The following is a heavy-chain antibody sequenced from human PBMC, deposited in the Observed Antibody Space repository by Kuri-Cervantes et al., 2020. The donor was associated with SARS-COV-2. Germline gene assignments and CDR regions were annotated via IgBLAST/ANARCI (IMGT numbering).Heavy chain of an antibody. CDR2: ISYDGSNK. D-gene: IGHD5-18*01. Sequence: GESLKISCAASGFTFSGHWIHWVRQAPGKGLEWVAVISYDGSNKYYADSVKGRFTISRDNSKNTLYLQMNSLRAEDTAVYYCAKDYVSTYSYGYDYWGQGTLVTVSS. CDR3: AKDYVSTYSYGYDY. CDR1: GFTFSGHW. V-gene: IGHV3-30*18. J-gene: IGHJ4*02.